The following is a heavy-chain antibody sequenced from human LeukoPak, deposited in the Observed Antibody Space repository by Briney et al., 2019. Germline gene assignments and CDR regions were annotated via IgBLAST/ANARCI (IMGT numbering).Heavy chain of an antibody. V-gene: IGHV3-48*01. D-gene: IGHD6-13*01. Sequence: PGGSLRLSCAASGFTFSSYSMNWVRQAPGKGLEWISYISSGSRTIYYGDSVKGRFTVSRDNAKNSLYLQMRSLRAEDTAVYYCAIRAAAGTADYWGQGTLVTVSS. CDR3: AIRAAAGTADY. CDR2: ISSGSRTI. CDR1: GFTFSSYS. J-gene: IGHJ4*02.